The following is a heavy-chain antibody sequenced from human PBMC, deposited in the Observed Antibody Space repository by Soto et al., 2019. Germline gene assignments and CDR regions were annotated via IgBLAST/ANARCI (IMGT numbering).Heavy chain of an antibody. CDR2: ISGSGGNT. CDR3: ARRTYYDFWCCGERRDVFDI. CDR1: GFTFSSYA. D-gene: IGHD3-3*01. J-gene: IGHJ3*02. Sequence: GGSLRLSCAASGFTFSSYAMSWVRQAPGKGLEWVSAISGSGGNTYYADSVKGRFTISRDNAKNSLYLQMNSLRAEDTAVYYCARRTYYDFWCCGERRDVFDICGRGSFDIGSS. V-gene: IGHV3-23*01.